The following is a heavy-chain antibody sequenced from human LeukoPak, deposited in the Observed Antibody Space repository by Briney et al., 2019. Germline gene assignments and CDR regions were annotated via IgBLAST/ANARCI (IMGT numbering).Heavy chain of an antibody. V-gene: IGHV3-30*03. CDR2: ISYDGSKK. Sequence: GGSLRLSCAASGFTFRSNGMHWVRQAPGKGLEWVAVISYDGSKKNYVDSVKGRFTISRDNSKNTVYLQMNSLRAEDTAVYYCARDYGSGSQTDAFDIWGQGTMVTVSS. CDR1: GFTFRSNG. J-gene: IGHJ3*02. CDR3: ARDYGSGSQTDAFDI. D-gene: IGHD3-10*01.